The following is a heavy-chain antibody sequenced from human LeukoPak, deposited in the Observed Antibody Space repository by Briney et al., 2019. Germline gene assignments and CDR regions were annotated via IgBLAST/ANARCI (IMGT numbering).Heavy chain of an antibody. J-gene: IGHJ3*02. D-gene: IGHD3-22*01. CDR3: ARRPSSGYYASDI. CDR2: IIPIFGTA. Sequence: SVKVSCKASGGTFSSYAISWVRQAPGQGLEWMGGIIPIFGTANYAQKFQGRVTITTDESTSTAYMELSSLRSEDTAVYYCARRPSSGYYASDIWGQGTMVTVSS. V-gene: IGHV1-69*05. CDR1: GGTFSSYA.